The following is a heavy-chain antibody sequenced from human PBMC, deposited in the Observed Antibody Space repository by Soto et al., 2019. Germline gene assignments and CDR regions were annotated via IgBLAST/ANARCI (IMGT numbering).Heavy chain of an antibody. CDR1: GFTLSSYA. D-gene: IGHD2-21*01. CDR3: SKVSCGGYIDIHY. CDR2: ISGSGGST. J-gene: IGHJ4*02. Sequence: GGSLRLSCAAAGFTLSSYAMSWVRQAPGKGLEWVSAISGSGGSTYYADSVKGRFTISRDNSKNTLYLQMNSLRAEDTAVYYCSKVSCGGYIDIHYSCPGPLATVS. V-gene: IGHV3-23*01.